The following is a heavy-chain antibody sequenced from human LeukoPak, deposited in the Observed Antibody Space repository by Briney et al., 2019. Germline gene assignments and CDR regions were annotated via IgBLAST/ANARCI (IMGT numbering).Heavy chain of an antibody. Sequence: PGGSLRLSCAASRFTFSSNTMNWVRQAPGKGLEWVSYISSSCGTIYYADSVKGRFTISRDNAKNSLYLQMNSLRAEDTAVYYCARDLDYAFDYWGQGTLVTVSS. CDR2: ISSSCGTI. J-gene: IGHJ4*02. CDR3: ARDLDYAFDY. V-gene: IGHV3-48*01. D-gene: IGHD4-17*01. CDR1: RFTFSSNT.